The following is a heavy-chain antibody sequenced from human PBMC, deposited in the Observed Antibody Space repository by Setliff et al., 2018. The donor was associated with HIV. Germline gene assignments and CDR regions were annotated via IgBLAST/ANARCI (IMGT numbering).Heavy chain of an antibody. Sequence: KPSETLSLTCAVYGGPFDVHTWNWVRQAPGKRLEWLADINHRGNTNLNPSLKGRLTIAVDTSRDQFSLRLKSVTAADSAAYFCARGQRASPGPGTHYLDVWSKGTSVTVSS. CDR1: GGPFDVHT. CDR3: ARGQRASPGPGTHYLDV. CDR2: INHRGNT. J-gene: IGHJ6*03. V-gene: IGHV4-34*01. D-gene: IGHD6-25*01.